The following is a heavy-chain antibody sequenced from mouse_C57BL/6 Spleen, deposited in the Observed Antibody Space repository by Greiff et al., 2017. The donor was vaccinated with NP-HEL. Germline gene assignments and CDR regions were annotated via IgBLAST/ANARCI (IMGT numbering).Heavy chain of an antibody. J-gene: IGHJ2*01. D-gene: IGHD4-1*01. V-gene: IGHV1-80*01. CDR2: IYPGDGDT. CDR1: GYAFSNYW. CDR3: ARNGDDYFDY. Sequence: VQLQQSGAELVKPGASVKISCKASGYAFSNYWMNWVKQRPGKGLEWIGQIYPGDGDTNYNGKFKGKATLTADKSSSTAYMQLSSLTSEDSAVYFCARNGDDYFDYWGQGTTLTVSS.